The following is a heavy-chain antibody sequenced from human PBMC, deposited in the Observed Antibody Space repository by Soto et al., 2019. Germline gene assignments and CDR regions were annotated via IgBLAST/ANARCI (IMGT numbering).Heavy chain of an antibody. Sequence: QVTLKESGPVLVKPTETLTLTCTVSGFSLSNARMGVSWIRQPPGKALEWLAHIFSNDEKSYSTSLKSRLTISKDTSKSQVVLTMTNMDPVDTATYYCARIRGKFVYPGIAAAGYYGMDVWGQGTTVTVSS. CDR2: IFSNDEK. CDR3: ARIRGKFVYPGIAAAGYYGMDV. J-gene: IGHJ6*02. CDR1: GFSLSNARMG. V-gene: IGHV2-26*01. D-gene: IGHD6-13*01.